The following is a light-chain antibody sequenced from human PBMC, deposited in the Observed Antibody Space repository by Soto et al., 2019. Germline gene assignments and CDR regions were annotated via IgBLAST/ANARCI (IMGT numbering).Light chain of an antibody. V-gene: IGLV6-57*04. CDR3: QSYDSSNPVV. CDR1: SGSIANNY. CDR2: EDT. J-gene: IGLJ3*02. Sequence: NFMLTQPHSVSESPGKTVTISCTRSSGSIANNYIHWYQQRPGSAPTIVISEDTQRPSGVPDRFSGSIDTSSHSASLTIPGLKTGDEADDYCQSYDSSNPVVFGGGTQLTVL.